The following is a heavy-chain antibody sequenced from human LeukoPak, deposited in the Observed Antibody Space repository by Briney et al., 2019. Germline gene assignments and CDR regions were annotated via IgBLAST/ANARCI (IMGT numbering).Heavy chain of an antibody. V-gene: IGHV3-30-3*01. Sequence: GRSLRLSCAASGFTFSSYAMHWVRQAPGKGLEWVAVISYDGSNKYYADSVKGRSTISRDNSKNTLYLQMNSLRAEDTDVYYCARDSVPKGRDYYYYGMDVWGQGTTVTASS. CDR2: ISYDGSNK. CDR1: GFTFSSYA. CDR3: ARDSVPKGRDYYYYGMDV. J-gene: IGHJ6*02.